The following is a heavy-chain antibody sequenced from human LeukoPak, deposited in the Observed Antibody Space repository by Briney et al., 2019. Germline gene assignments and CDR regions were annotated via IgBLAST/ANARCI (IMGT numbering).Heavy chain of an antibody. Sequence: PGGSLRLSCAASGFTFDDYAMHWVRQAPGKGLXXXXXXNWNSGSIDYADSVKGRFTISRDNAKNSLYLQMNSLRAEDTALYYCAKEPAARYYYYGMDVWGQGTTVTVSS. V-gene: IGHV3-9*01. CDR1: GFTFDDYA. J-gene: IGHJ6*02. D-gene: IGHD2-2*01. CDR2: XNWNSGSI. CDR3: AKEPAARYYYYGMDV.